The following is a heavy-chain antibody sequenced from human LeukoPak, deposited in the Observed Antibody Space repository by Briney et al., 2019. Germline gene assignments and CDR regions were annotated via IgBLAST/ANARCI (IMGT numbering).Heavy chain of an antibody. V-gene: IGHV3-23*01. CDR3: AKDASIAAHNNWFDP. CDR1: GFRFSSYA. J-gene: IGHJ5*02. Sequence: GGSLRLACAASGFRFSSYAMSWVRQAPGKGLEWVSAISGSGVSTYYADSVKGRFTISRDNSKNTLYLQMNSLRAEDTAVYYCAKDASIAAHNNWFDPWGQGTLVTVSS. CDR2: ISGSGVST. D-gene: IGHD6-6*01.